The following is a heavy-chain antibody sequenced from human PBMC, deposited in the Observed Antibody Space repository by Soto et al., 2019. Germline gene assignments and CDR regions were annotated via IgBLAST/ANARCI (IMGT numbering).Heavy chain of an antibody. CDR3: ARDGERDTGLNFYYYLHGMDA. CDR1: GYTFTTYG. CDR2: ISPYNGTT. V-gene: IGHV1-18*04. Sequence: ASVKVSCKASGYTFTTYGISWVRQAPGQGLEWMGWISPYNGTTKYAEKFQGEMTMTTDTATSTAYMDLRSLRSDDTAVYYCARDGERDTGLNFYYYLHGMDAWGQGTRVTRLL. D-gene: IGHD1-1*01. J-gene: IGHJ6*02.